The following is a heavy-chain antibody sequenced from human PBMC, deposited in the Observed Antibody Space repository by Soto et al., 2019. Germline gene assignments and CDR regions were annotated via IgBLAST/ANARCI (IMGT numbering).Heavy chain of an antibody. V-gene: IGHV1-2*04. CDR1: GYSFTDYH. CDR3: ARGDSTDCSNGVCYFFYNHDMDV. CDR2: INPKSGGT. J-gene: IGHJ6*02. D-gene: IGHD2-8*01. Sequence: ASVKVSCKASGYSFTDYHIHWVRQAPGQGLEWLGRINPKSGGTSTAQKFQGWVTMTTDTSISAASMELTRLTSDDTAIYYCARGDSTDCSNGVCYFFYNHDMDVRG.